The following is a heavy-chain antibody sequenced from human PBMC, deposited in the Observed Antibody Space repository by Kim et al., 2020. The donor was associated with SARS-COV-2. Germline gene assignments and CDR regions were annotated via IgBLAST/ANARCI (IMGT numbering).Heavy chain of an antibody. CDR1: GFTFNNYW. CDR3: TTALEY. V-gene: IGHV3-74*01. D-gene: IGHD3-3*01. Sequence: GGSLRLSCAASGFTFNNYWPRWIRQLPGKGLEWVAGLDNDGPNTFYADSVKGRFIISRDTTKNMLYLQMHSLGVADTAVYYCTTALEYCGEGTLPTVSP. J-gene: IGHJ4*02. CDR2: LDNDGPNT.